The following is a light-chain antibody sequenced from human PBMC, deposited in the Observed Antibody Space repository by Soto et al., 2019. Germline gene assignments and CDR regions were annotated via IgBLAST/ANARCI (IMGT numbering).Light chain of an antibody. CDR2: ESS. Sequence: EIVLTQSPATLSLSPGERATLSCRASQSVDNYLDWYQQKPGQAPRLLIYESSNRATGIPARFSGSGSGTDFSLTISSLEPEDFAVYYCQQYGSSRNTFGQGTKVDIK. CDR3: QQYGSSRNT. V-gene: IGKV3-11*01. CDR1: QSVDNY. J-gene: IGKJ2*01.